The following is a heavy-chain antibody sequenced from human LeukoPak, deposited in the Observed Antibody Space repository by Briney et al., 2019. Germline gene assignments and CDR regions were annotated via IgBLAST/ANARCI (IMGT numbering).Heavy chain of an antibody. V-gene: IGHV3-30-3*02. CDR1: GFTFGSYA. CDR3: AKNRPRTGTTSGAFDI. Sequence: GRSLRLSCAASGFTFGSYAMHWVRQAPGKGLEWVAVISYDGSNKYYADSVKGRFTISRDNSKNTLYLQMNSLRAEDTAVYYCAKNRPRTGTTSGAFDIWGQGTMVTVSS. J-gene: IGHJ3*02. D-gene: IGHD1-1*01. CDR2: ISYDGSNK.